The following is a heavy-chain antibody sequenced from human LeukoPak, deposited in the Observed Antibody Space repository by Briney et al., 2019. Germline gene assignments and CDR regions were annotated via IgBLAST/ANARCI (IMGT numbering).Heavy chain of an antibody. V-gene: IGHV3-21*01. Sequence: GGSLRLSCVVSGSTFSSPTMNWVRQAPGRGLEWVSSISSSSSYMYYADSVKGRFTVSRDNAKNSLYLQMNSLRAEDTAVYYCARVLYSSRSHDYWGQGTLVTVSS. J-gene: IGHJ4*02. D-gene: IGHD6-13*01. CDR1: GSTFSSPT. CDR3: ARVLYSSRSHDY. CDR2: ISSSSSYM.